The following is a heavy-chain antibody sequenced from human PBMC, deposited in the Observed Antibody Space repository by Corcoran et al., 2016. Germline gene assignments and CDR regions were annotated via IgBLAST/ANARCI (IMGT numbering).Heavy chain of an antibody. CDR3: ARVAAAGRLFDY. CDR1: GDSVSSNTVV. D-gene: IGHD6-13*01. CDR2: TYYRSKWYN. Sequence: QVQLQQSGPGLVKPSQTLSLTCVISGDSVSSNTVVWNWIRQSPSRGLEWLGRTYYRSKWYNDYAVSVKSRITINADTSKNQFALQLNSVTPEDTGVYYGARVAAAGRLFDYWGQGTPVIVSS. V-gene: IGHV6-1*01. J-gene: IGHJ4*02.